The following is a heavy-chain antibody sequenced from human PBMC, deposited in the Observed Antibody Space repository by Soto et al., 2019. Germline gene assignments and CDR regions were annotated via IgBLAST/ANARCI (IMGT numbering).Heavy chain of an antibody. J-gene: IGHJ4*02. CDR1: GFTFSSYA. CDR2: ISHDESNI. CDR3: AREWGGYNCDY. Sequence: QVRLVESGGGVVQPGRSLRLSCAASGFTFSSYAMHWVRQAPGKGLEWVAVISHDESNIYYGDSVKGRSTISRDNSKSTLYLQMNSLRVEDTAMYYCAREWGGYNCDYWGQGTLVTVPS. V-gene: IGHV3-30-3*01. D-gene: IGHD5-12*01.